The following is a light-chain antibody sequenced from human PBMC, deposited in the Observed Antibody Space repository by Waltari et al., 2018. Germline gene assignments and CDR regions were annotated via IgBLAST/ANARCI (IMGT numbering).Light chain of an antibody. CDR3: ASWDDSLNGHWV. V-gene: IGLV1-44*01. CDR1: ASNIGGNL. Sequence: QSVLTQTPPASGTPGQRVTISCSGSASNIGGNLVNWYQHLPGKAPKLLIFRSVPRPSGFPDQFSGSKSGTSASLAISGLQAEDEADYFCASWDDSLNGHWVFGGGTKVTVL. CDR2: RSV. J-gene: IGLJ3*02.